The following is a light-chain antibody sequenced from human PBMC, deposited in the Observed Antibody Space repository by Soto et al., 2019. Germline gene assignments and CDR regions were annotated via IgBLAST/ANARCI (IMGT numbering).Light chain of an antibody. V-gene: IGLV2-8*01. Sequence: QSALTQPPSASGSPGQSVTISCTGTSSDVGGYNYVYWYQQHPGKAPKLIIYEVTKRSSGVPDRFSGSKSANTASLTVSGLQAEDEDDYYSSSYADSNSYVFGTGTKVTVL. CDR3: SSYADSNSYV. CDR1: SSDVGGYNY. J-gene: IGLJ1*01. CDR2: EVT.